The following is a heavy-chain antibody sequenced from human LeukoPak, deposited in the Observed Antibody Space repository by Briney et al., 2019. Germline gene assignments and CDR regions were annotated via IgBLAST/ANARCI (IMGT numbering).Heavy chain of an antibody. CDR1: GFTFSSYG. CDR2: IRYDGSDK. Sequence: GGSLRLSCAASGFTFSSYGMHWVRQAPGKGLEWVAFIRYDGSDKYYADSVKGRFTISRDNSKNTLYLQMNSLRAEDTAVYYCAKDAGRKYQLLTYFDYWGQGTLVTVSS. D-gene: IGHD2-2*01. J-gene: IGHJ4*02. CDR3: AKDAGRKYQLLTYFDY. V-gene: IGHV3-30*02.